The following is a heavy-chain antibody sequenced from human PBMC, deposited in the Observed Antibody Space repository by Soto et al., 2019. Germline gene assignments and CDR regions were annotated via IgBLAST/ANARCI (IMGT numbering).Heavy chain of an antibody. CDR2: FDPEEGET. D-gene: IGHD5-18*01. CDR1: GYTLTELS. J-gene: IGHJ4*02. V-gene: IGHV1-24*01. CDR3: ALRGYSYGKYYFDY. Sequence: QVQLVQSGAEVKKPGASVKVSCKVSGYTLTELSMHWVRQAPGKGLEWMGGFDPEEGETIYAQKFQGRVTMPADTSTDTAYMELSSLRSEDTAVYYCALRGYSYGKYYFDYWGQGTLVTVSS.